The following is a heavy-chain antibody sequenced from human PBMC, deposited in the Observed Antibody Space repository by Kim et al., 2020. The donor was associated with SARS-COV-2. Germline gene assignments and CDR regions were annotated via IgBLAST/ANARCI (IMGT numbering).Heavy chain of an antibody. CDR2: INAKTGTI. Sequence: GGSLRLSCAASGFTFSSFGMNWVRQAPGKGLEWLSYINAKTGTIYYADSVKGRFTMSRDNAKNSLYLQIDSLRDEDTALYYCARGGGYFGMDVWGQGTTVTVSS. V-gene: IGHV3-48*02. J-gene: IGHJ6*02. D-gene: IGHD3-16*01. CDR3: ARGGGYFGMDV. CDR1: GFTFSSFG.